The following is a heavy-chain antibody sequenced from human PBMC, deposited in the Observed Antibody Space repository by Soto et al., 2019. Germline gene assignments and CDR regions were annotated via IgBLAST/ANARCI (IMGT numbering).Heavy chain of an antibody. J-gene: IGHJ4*02. CDR3: ARDGIYGQRLVPSGY. V-gene: IGHV3-30*09. Sequence: QVQLVESGGGVVQPGRSLRLSCAASGFTFSSYAMHWVRQAPGKGLEWVAVIWYDGSNKYYADSVKGRFAISRDNYKNTLYLQMTDLRAEDTAVYYCARDGIYGQRLVPSGYWGQGTLVTVSS. D-gene: IGHD6-13*01. CDR1: GFTFSSYA. CDR2: IWYDGSNK.